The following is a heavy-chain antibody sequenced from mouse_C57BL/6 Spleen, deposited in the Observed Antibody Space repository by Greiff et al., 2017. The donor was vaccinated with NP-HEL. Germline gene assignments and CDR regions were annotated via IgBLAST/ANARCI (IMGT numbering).Heavy chain of an antibody. CDR2: IWGDGST. Sequence: VMLVESGPGLVAPSQSLSITCTVSGFSLTSYGVSWVRQPPGKGLEWLGVIWGDGSTNYHSALISRLSISKDNSKSQVFLKLNSLQTDETATYFCAKTATGAGLDYWGPGTSVPVSS. CDR1: GFSLTSYG. D-gene: IGHD4-1*01. J-gene: IGHJ4*01. CDR3: AKTATGAGLDY. V-gene: IGHV2-3*01.